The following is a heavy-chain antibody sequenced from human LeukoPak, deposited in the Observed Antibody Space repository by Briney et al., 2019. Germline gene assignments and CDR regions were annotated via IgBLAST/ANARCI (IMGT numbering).Heavy chain of an antibody. CDR1: GFTFSTYW. D-gene: IGHD6-13*01. J-gene: IGHJ4*02. Sequence: GGSLRLSCAASGFTFSTYWMSWVRQAPGKGLEWVANVKYDGSEKYYVDSVNGRFTISRDNAKNSLYLQMNSLRAEDTAVYYCARGQIAAAGRRPLDYWGQGTLVTVSS. CDR2: VKYDGSEK. CDR3: ARGQIAAAGRRPLDY. V-gene: IGHV3-7*01.